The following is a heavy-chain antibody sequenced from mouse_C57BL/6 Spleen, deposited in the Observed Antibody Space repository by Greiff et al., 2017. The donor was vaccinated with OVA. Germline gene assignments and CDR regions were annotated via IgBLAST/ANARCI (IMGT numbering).Heavy chain of an antibody. Sequence: QVQLQQSGAELVRPGTSVKVSCKASGYAFTNYLIEWVKQRPGQGLEWIGVINPVSGGTNYNEKFKGKATLTADKSSSTAYMQLSSLTSEDSAVYFCARRRIYLDYWGQGTTLTVSS. CDR3: ARRRIYLDY. J-gene: IGHJ2*01. V-gene: IGHV1-54*01. CDR1: GYAFTNYL. CDR2: INPVSGGT.